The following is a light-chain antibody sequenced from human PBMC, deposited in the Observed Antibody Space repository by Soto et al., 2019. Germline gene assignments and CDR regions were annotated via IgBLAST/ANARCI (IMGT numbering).Light chain of an antibody. CDR3: SSYTSTHGV. CDR2: EVS. V-gene: IGLV2-14*01. Sequence: QSVLTQPASVSGSRGQSITISCTGTSSDVGGYNYVSWYQQHPGKAPKLMIYEVSNRPSGVSNRFSGSKSGNTASLTISGLQAEDEADYYCSSYTSTHGVFGTGTKATVL. CDR1: SSDVGGYNY. J-gene: IGLJ1*01.